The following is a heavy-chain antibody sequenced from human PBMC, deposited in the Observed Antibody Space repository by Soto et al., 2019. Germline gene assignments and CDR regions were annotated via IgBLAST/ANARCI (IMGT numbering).Heavy chain of an antibody. CDR3: ARDSYAFDI. CDR2: ISGLGGTT. Sequence: PGGSLRLSCAASGFTFNNFAMHWVRQAPGRGLEWISYISGLGGTTYYADSVKGRFTISRDNSKNTLYLQMNSLRAEDTAVYYCARDSYAFDIWGQGTMVTVSS. V-gene: IGHV3-23*01. J-gene: IGHJ3*02. CDR1: GFTFNNFA.